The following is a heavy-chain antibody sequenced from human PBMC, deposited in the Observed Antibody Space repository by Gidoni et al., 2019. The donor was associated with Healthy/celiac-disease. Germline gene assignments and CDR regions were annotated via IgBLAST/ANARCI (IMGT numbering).Heavy chain of an antibody. V-gene: IGHV1-69*01. CDR2: IIPIFGTA. CDR3: ARDPDCSGGSCYTTYGMDV. D-gene: IGHD2-15*01. Sequence: QVQLVQSGAEVKKPGSSVKVACKASGGTFSSYAISWVRQAPGQGLEWMGGIIPIFGTANYAQKFQGRVTIPADESTSTAYMPLSSLRSEDTAVYYCARDPDCSGGSCYTTYGMDVWGQGTTVTVSS. CDR1: GGTFSSYA. J-gene: IGHJ6*02.